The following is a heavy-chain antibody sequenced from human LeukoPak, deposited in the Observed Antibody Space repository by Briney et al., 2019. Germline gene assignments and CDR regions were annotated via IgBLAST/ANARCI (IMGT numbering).Heavy chain of an antibody. J-gene: IGHJ5*02. CDR1: GFTFSSYS. CDR3: AKDWQQLVTPNWFDP. CDR2: IGSGSSYI. Sequence: PGGSLRLSCAASGFTFSSYSMNWVRQAPGKGLEWVSSIGSGSSYIYYADSVKGRFTISRDNSKNTLYLQMNSLRAEDTAVYYCAKDWQQLVTPNWFDPWGQGTLVTVSS. D-gene: IGHD6-13*01. V-gene: IGHV3-21*01.